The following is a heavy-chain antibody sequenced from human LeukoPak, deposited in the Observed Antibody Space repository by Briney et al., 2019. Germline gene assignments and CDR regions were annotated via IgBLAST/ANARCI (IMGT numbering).Heavy chain of an antibody. V-gene: IGHV4-30-4*01. J-gene: IGHJ3*02. Sequence: PSQTLSLTCTVSGGSISTGDYYWSWIRQPPGKGLEYIGYIYYSGSTNYYPSLKSRVTISVDTSKNQFSLKLSSVAAADTAVYDCASGRGRSGYYGAFDIWGQGTMVTVSS. CDR1: GGSISTGDYY. CDR2: IYYSGST. CDR3: ASGRGRSGYYGAFDI. D-gene: IGHD3-3*01.